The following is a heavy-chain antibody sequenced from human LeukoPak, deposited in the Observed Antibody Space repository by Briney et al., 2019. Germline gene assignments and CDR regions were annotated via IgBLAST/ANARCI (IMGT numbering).Heavy chain of an antibody. V-gene: IGHV1-18*01. D-gene: IGHD6-19*01. CDR1: GYTFTSYG. CDR3: ARDDSVAGTDY. Sequence: ASVKVPCKASGYTFTSYGISWVRQAPGQGLEWMGWISAYNGNTNYAQKLQGRVTMTTDTSTSTAYTELRSLRSDDTAVYYCARDDSVAGTDYWGQGTLVTVSS. CDR2: ISAYNGNT. J-gene: IGHJ4*02.